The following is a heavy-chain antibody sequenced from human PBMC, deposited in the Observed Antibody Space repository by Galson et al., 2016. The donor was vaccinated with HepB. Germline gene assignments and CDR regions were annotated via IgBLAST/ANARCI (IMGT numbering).Heavy chain of an antibody. D-gene: IGHD1-26*01. CDR1: GGSITNFY. V-gene: IGHV4-59*01. Sequence: SETLSLTCTVSGGSITNFYRTWVRQPPGKGLEWIGYIYNSGSTNYNPSLKSRVTISVDTSKNQFSLKLSSVIAADTAVYYCASSPSGSYIRRLDPWGQGTLVTVSS. J-gene: IGHJ5*02. CDR3: ASSPSGSYIRRLDP. CDR2: IYNSGST.